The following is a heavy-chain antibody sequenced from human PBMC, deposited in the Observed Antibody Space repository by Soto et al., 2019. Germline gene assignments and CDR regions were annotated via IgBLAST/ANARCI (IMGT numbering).Heavy chain of an antibody. J-gene: IGHJ6*02. V-gene: IGHV4-59*08. D-gene: IGHD2-15*01. CDR2: IYYSGNS. CDR3: SRHYCSGGSCYYYGMDV. Sequence: SETLSLTCTVSGGSISSYYWSWIRQPPGKGLEWIGYIYYSGNSNYNPSLKSRVSISVDTSKSQFSLKLNSVTAADTALYYCSRHYCSGGSCYYYGMDVWGQGTTVTVSS. CDR1: GGSISSYY.